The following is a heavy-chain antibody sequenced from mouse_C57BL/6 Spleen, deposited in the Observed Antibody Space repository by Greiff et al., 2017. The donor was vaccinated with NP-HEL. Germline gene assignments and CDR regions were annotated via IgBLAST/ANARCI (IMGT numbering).Heavy chain of an antibody. CDR1: GYTFTSYW. V-gene: IGHV1-69*01. J-gene: IGHJ2*01. D-gene: IGHD3-1*01. CDR2: IDPSDSYT. CDR3: ARSGDGSFDY. Sequence: QVQLQQPGAELVMPGASVKLSCKASGYTFTSYWMHWVKQRPGQGLEWIGEIDPSDSYTNYNQKFKGKSTLTVDKSSSTAYMQLSSLTSEDSAVYYCARSGDGSFDYWGQGTTLTVSS.